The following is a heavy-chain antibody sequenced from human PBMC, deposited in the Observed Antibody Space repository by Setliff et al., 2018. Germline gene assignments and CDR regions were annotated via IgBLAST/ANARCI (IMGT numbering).Heavy chain of an antibody. CDR3: ARDSSSDWYYGKSHDN. CDR1: GFTFSIYG. V-gene: IGHV3-48*01. D-gene: IGHD6-19*01. CDR2: ISSSSSTI. J-gene: IGHJ4*02. Sequence: GVSLKISCAASGFTFSIYGMNWVRQAPGEGLEWVSYISSSSSTIYYADSVKGRFTISRDNAGDSLYLQMNSLRVEDTAVYFCARDSSSDWYYGKSHDNWGQGTLVTVSS.